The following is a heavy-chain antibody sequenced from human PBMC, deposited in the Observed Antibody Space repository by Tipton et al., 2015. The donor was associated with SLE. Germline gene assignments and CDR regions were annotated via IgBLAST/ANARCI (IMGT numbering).Heavy chain of an antibody. D-gene: IGHD3-16*01. V-gene: IGHV1-46*01. Sequence: QSGAEVKKPGASVKVSCKASGYTFTDYYMYWVRQAPGQGLEWMGVIDPSGGSTSYARKFQGRVTMSMHTSTSTVYMELSSLRSDDTAVYYCVRGWGYGDPWGQGTLVTVSS. CDR3: VRGWGYGDP. J-gene: IGHJ5*02. CDR2: IDPSGGST. CDR1: GYTFTDYY.